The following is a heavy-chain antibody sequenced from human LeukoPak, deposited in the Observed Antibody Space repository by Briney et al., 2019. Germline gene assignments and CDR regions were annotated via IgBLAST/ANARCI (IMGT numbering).Heavy chain of an antibody. Sequence: ASVKVSCKASGGTFSSYAISWVRQAPGQGLEWMGGIIPIFGTANYAQKFQGRVTITADKSTSTAYMELSSLRSEDTAVYYCAESVGYYYYMDVWGKGTTVTVSS. V-gene: IGHV1-69*06. CDR1: GGTFSSYA. CDR3: AESVGYYYYMDV. CDR2: IIPIFGTA. D-gene: IGHD3-3*01. J-gene: IGHJ6*03.